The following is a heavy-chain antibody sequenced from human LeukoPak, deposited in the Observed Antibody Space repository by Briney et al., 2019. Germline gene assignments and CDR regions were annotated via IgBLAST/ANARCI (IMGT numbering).Heavy chain of an antibody. CDR1: GYTFSTYG. D-gene: IGHD6-13*01. J-gene: IGHJ4*02. Sequence: ASVKVSCKASGYTFSTYGITWVRQAPGQGLEWMGWISGYNGNTNYAQQKLQGRVTMTTDTSTSTAYMELRSLRSDDTAVYYCARDLPYSSSWESIDYWGQGTLVTVSS. CDR3: ARDLPYSSSWESIDY. V-gene: IGHV1-18*01. CDR2: ISGYNGNT.